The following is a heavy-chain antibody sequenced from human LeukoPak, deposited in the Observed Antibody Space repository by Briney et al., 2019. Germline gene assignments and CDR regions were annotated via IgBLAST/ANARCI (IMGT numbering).Heavy chain of an antibody. J-gene: IGHJ5*02. CDR2: IYHTGST. CDR3: ARLQYCSGTSCYWFDP. Sequence: SETLSLTCDVSGGSISSGLYSWSWIRQPLGTGLEWIGYIYHTGSTYYNPSLKSRVTISVDTSKNQFTLRLSSVTAADTAVYYCARLQYCSGTSCYWFDPWGQGTLVTVSS. V-gene: IGHV4-30-2*01. CDR1: GGSISSGLYS. D-gene: IGHD2-2*01.